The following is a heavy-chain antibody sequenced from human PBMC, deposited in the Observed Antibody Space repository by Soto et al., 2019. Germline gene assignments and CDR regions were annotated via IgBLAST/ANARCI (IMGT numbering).Heavy chain of an antibody. V-gene: IGHV4-59*01. D-gene: IGHD1-26*01. Sequence: SETLSLTCSVSGGSLSSYYWNWIRQPPGQGLEWIGYVYSSGSTIYNPSLESRVTISVDTSKNQFSLKVSSVTAADTAVYYCARGRIGYYGRRYEDARGPGTLVTVSS. CDR3: ARGRIGYYGRRYEDA. CDR1: GGSLSSYY. J-gene: IGHJ5*02. CDR2: VYSSGST.